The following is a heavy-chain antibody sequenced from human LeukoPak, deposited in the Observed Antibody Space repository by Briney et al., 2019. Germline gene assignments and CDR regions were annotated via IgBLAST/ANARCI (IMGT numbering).Heavy chain of an antibody. V-gene: IGHV3-7*01. D-gene: IGHD2-15*01. CDR3: ASVRV. CDR2: IKQDGSEK. CDR1: GFTFSSYW. J-gene: IGHJ4*02. Sequence: GGSLRLSCAASGFTFSSYWKSWVRQAPGKGLEWVANIKQDGSEKYYVDSVKGRFTISRDNAKNSLYLQMNSLRAEDTAVYYCASVRVGGQGTLVTVSS.